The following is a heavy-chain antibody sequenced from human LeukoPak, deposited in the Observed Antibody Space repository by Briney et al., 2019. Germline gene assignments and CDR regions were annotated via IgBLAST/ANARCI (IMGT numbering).Heavy chain of an antibody. V-gene: IGHV4-59*08. D-gene: IGHD2-21*01. CDR3: ARHLNNCGDDCYIFDY. CDR2: IYYSGST. J-gene: IGHJ4*02. Sequence: SETLSLTCNVSGGSIFSYYWSWIRQPPGKGLEWMGYIYYSGSTNYNPSLKSRVAISVDTSKNQFSLRVSSVTAADTAVYYCARHLNNCGDDCYIFDYWGQGTLVTVSS. CDR1: GGSIFSYY.